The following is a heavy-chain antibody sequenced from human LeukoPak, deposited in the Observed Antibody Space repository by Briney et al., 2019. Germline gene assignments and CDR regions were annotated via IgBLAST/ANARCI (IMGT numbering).Heavy chain of an antibody. Sequence: GGSLRLSCAASGFTVSSNYMSWVRQAPGKGLEWVSVIYSGGSTYYADSVKGRFTISRDNSKSTLFLQMDSLRVEDTALYYCAKRGEVSTYYYFESWGQGALVTVSS. CDR1: GFTVSSNY. V-gene: IGHV3-53*01. D-gene: IGHD2/OR15-2a*01. CDR2: IYSGGST. J-gene: IGHJ4*02. CDR3: AKRGEVSTYYYFES.